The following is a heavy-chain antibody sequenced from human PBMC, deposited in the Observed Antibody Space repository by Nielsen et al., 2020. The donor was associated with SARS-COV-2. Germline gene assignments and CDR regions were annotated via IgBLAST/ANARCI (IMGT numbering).Heavy chain of an antibody. V-gene: IGHV3-21*01. CDR1: GFRFTSYT. CDR3: ARDQDGGAATSNWYFDL. D-gene: IGHD6-25*01. CDR2: ITMSGAYM. Sequence: GESLKISCAASGFRFTSYTMHWVRQAPGKGLEWVASITMSGAYMYYADSVRGRFTVSRDNAQNSLSLQMNSLTDEDTALYYCARDQDGGAATSNWYFDLWGRGTLVIVSS. J-gene: IGHJ2*01.